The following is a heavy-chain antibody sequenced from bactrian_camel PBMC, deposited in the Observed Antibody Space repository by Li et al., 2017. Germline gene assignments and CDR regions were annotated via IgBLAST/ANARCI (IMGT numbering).Heavy chain of an antibody. Sequence: QVQLVESGGGSVQAGGSLRLSCSISGDTSQSHCIGWFRQLPGKEREGVAAISPASGRRYYGDSVKGRFTISQDDAKNTVYLQMDSLKSEDMALYYCAHSQGGGSWYTSADLGYWGQGTQVTVS. D-gene: IGHD6*01. CDR3: AHSQGGGSWYTSADLGY. CDR1: GDTSQSHC. J-gene: IGHJ6*01. CDR2: ISPASGRR. V-gene: IGHV3S1*01.